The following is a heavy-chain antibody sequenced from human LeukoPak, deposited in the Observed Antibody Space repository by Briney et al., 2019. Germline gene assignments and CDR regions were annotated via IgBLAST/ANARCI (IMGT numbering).Heavy chain of an antibody. J-gene: IGHJ4*02. Sequence: GGSLRLSCAASGFTFSSYAMSWVRQAPGKGLEWVSVIVGSGVSTYYADSVKGRFTISRDNSKNTLYLQVNTLKVEDTAVYYCAKTVEMATIWGPFDYWGQGTLVSVSS. D-gene: IGHD5-24*01. CDR2: IVGSGVST. V-gene: IGHV3-23*01. CDR1: GFTFSSYA. CDR3: AKTVEMATIWGPFDY.